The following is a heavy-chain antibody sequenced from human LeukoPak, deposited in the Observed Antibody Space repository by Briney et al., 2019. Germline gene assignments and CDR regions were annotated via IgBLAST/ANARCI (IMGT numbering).Heavy chain of an antibody. CDR1: GGSISSYY. J-gene: IGHJ5*02. CDR3: ARDSYSSSWYWFDP. D-gene: IGHD6-13*01. V-gene: IGHV4-59*01. Sequence: SETLSLTCTVSGGSISSYYWSWIRQPPGKGLEWIGYIYYSGSTNYNPSLKSRVTISVDTSKNQFSLKLSSVTAADTAVYYCARDSYSSSWYWFDPWGQGTLVTVSS. CDR2: IYYSGST.